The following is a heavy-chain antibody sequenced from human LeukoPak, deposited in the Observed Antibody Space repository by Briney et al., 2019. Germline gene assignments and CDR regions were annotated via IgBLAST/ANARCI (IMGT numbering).Heavy chain of an antibody. D-gene: IGHD6-19*01. CDR3: ASPYSSGWEPHAFDI. CDR1: GGTFSSYA. Sequence: SVKVSCKASGGTFSSYAISWVRQAPGQGLEWMGGIIPIFGTANYAQKLQGRVTITADESTSTAYMELSSLRSEDTAVYYCASPYSSGWEPHAFDIWGQGTMVTVSS. J-gene: IGHJ3*02. V-gene: IGHV1-69*13. CDR2: IIPIFGTA.